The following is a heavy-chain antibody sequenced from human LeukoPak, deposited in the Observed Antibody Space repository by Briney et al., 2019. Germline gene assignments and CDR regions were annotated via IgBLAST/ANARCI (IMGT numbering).Heavy chain of an antibody. CDR3: ARDYGGYSGYDNDPSYFDY. V-gene: IGHV3-7*03. CDR2: IKQDGSEK. Sequence: GGSLRLSCAASGFTFSSYWMSWVRQAPGKGLEWVANIKQDGSEKYYVDSVKGRFTISRDNAKNSLYLQINSLRAEDTAVYYCARDYGGYSGYDNDPSYFDYWGQGTLVTVSS. J-gene: IGHJ4*02. CDR1: GFTFSSYW. D-gene: IGHD5-12*01.